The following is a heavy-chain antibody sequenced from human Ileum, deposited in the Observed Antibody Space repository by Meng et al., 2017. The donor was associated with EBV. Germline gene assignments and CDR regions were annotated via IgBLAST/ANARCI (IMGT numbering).Heavy chain of an antibody. J-gene: IGHJ5*02. Sequence: QVQLGQSGAEVKKPGASVKVSCKASGYTFINYAIHWVRQAPGQGLEWMGWINAGNGNTKFSQTFQGRVSIRRDTSASTVYMELSSLRSEDTAVYYCARDLRYGLKLLPYYSDPWGQGTLVTVSS. CDR3: ARDLRYGLKLLPYYSDP. V-gene: IGHV1-3*01. CDR2: INAGNGNT. D-gene: IGHD2/OR15-2a*01. CDR1: GYTFINYA.